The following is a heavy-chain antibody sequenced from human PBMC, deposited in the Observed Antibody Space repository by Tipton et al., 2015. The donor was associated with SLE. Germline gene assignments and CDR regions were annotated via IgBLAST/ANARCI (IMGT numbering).Heavy chain of an antibody. CDR2: FYHSGNT. V-gene: IGHV4-38-2*02. CDR3: ARDRGSGSYYTHDAFDI. J-gene: IGHJ3*02. D-gene: IGHD3-10*01. Sequence: TLSLTCIVSRYSISSGYYWGWMRQAPGKELEWIGSFYHSGNTYYNPSLTSRVTISVDTSKNQFSLKLSSVTAADTAVYYCARDRGSGSYYTHDAFDIWGQGTMVTVSS. CDR1: RYSISSGYY.